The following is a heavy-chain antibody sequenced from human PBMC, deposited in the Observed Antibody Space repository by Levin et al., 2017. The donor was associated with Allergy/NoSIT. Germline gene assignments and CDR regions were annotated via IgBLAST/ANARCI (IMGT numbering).Heavy chain of an antibody. Sequence: ASVKVSCKASGYTFTTYTIHWVRQAPGQRLEWMGWINAGNGNTKYSQKFQGRVTITRDTSASTAYMELSSLRSEDTAVYYCAREREGYCTGTTCYSELYFDYWGQGTLVTVSS. CDR1: GYTFTTYT. D-gene: IGHD2-15*01. J-gene: IGHJ4*02. CDR3: AREREGYCTGTTCYSELYFDY. CDR2: INAGNGNT. V-gene: IGHV1-3*01.